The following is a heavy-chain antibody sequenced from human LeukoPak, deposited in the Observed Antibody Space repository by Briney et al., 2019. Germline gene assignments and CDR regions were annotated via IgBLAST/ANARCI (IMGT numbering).Heavy chain of an antibody. D-gene: IGHD1-7*01. CDR1: GFTFTRYD. CDR2: ISYDGSNK. V-gene: IGHV3-30*19. CDR3: ARDSPTTAIDY. J-gene: IGHJ4*02. Sequence: PGGSLRLSCAASGFTFTRYDMYWVRQAADKGLEWVAVISYDGSNKYYADSVKGRFTISRDNSKNTLYLQMNSLRAEDTAVYHCARDSPTTAIDYWGQGTLATVSS.